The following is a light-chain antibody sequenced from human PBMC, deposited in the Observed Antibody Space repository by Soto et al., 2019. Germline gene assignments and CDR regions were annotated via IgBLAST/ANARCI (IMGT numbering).Light chain of an antibody. CDR2: RAS. CDR3: LQYHNLWA. V-gene: IGKV3-15*01. J-gene: IGKJ1*01. CDR1: QNIYSN. Sequence: DIVMTQSPATLSDSPGERATLSCRASQNIYSNVAWYQQRPGQAPRVLIYRASTRATGIPARFSGSGSGTDFTLTISSLQSEDFTVYSCLQYHNLWACGQGTKVDIK.